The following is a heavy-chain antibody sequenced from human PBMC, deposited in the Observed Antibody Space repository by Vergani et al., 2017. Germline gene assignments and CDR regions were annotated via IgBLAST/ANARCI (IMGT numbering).Heavy chain of an antibody. D-gene: IGHD5-18*01. CDR1: GYTFTGYY. Sequence: QVQLVQSGAEVKKPGSSVKVSCKASGYTFTGYYMHWVRQAPGQGLEWMGRIIPILGIANYAQKFQGRVTITADKSTSTAYMALSSLRSEDTAVYYCARDQEDTAMVRKVAYYYYGMDVWGQGTTVTVSS. CDR2: IIPILGIA. CDR3: ARDQEDTAMVRKVAYYYYGMDV. J-gene: IGHJ6*02. V-gene: IGHV1-69*04.